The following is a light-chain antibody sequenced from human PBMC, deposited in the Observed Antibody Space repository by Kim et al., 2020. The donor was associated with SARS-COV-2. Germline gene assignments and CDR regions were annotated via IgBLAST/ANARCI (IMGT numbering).Light chain of an antibody. CDR1: QIVGNS. Sequence: LSPGRRAPLSCRAIQIVGNSLAWYQHRPGQAPRLLMYDVSNRAAGIPARFSGSGSGTDFTLTITSLDPEDFAVYYCQQRRDWPAYTFGQGTKLEI. V-gene: IGKV3-11*01. CDR3: QQRRDWPAYT. J-gene: IGKJ2*01. CDR2: DVS.